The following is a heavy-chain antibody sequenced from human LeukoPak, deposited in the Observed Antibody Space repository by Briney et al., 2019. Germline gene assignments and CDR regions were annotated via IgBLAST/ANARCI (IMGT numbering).Heavy chain of an antibody. V-gene: IGHV3-7*03. Sequence: GESLKISCKGSGYSFTSYWIGWVRQAPGKGLEWVANIKQDGSEKYYVDSVKGRFTISRDNAKNSLYLQMNSLRAEDTAVYYCARDPFMVVVPAASLDWGQGTLVTVSS. CDR3: ARDPFMVVVPAASLD. CDR1: GYSFTSYW. J-gene: IGHJ4*02. D-gene: IGHD2-2*01. CDR2: IKQDGSEK.